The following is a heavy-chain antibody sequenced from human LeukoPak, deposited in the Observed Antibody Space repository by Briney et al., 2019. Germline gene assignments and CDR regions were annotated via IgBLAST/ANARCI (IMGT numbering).Heavy chain of an antibody. CDR3: AKDQNYYGSGSYVRDAFDI. V-gene: IGHV3-23*01. CDR1: GFTFSSYA. J-gene: IGHJ3*02. Sequence: GGSLRLSCAASGFTFSSYAMSWVRQAPGKGLEWVSAISGSGGSTYYADSVKGRFTISRDNSKNTLYLQMNSLRAEDTALYYCAKDQNYYGSGSYVRDAFDIWGQGTMVTVSS. D-gene: IGHD3-10*01. CDR2: ISGSGGST.